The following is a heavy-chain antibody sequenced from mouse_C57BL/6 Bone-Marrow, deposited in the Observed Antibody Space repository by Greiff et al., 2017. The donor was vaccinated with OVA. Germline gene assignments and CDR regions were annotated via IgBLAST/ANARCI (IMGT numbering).Heavy chain of an antibody. CDR2: ISYDGSN. V-gene: IGHV3-6*01. D-gene: IGHD1-1*01. CDR3: ARDSTTVVEGGYFDY. J-gene: IGHJ2*01. CDR1: GYSITSGYY. Sequence: EVKLQESGPGLVKPSQSLSLTCSVTGYSITSGYYWNWIRQFPGNKLEWMGYISYDGSNNYNTPLKNRISITRDTSKNQFFLKLNSVATEDTATYYCARDSTTVVEGGYFDYWGQGTTLTVSS.